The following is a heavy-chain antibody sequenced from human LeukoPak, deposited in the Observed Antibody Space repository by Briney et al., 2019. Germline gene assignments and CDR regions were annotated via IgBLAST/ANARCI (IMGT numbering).Heavy chain of an antibody. CDR1: GFTFSSYS. V-gene: IGHV3-21*01. Sequence: AGGSLRLSCTASGFTFSSYSMNWVRQAPGKELEWVSSISSSSSYIYYADSVKGRFTISRDNAKNSLYLQMNSLRAEDTAVYYCARDAYSSSWYLVTGLNYWGQGTLVTVSS. CDR3: ARDAYSSSWYLVTGLNY. J-gene: IGHJ4*02. D-gene: IGHD6-13*01. CDR2: ISSSSSYI.